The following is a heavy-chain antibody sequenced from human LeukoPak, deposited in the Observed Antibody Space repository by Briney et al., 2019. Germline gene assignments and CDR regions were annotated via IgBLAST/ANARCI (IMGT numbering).Heavy chain of an antibody. CDR1: GYTFTGYY. D-gene: IGHD5-12*01. V-gene: IGHV1-2*02. CDR3: TRDQRSTVDIVATIAY. Sequence: GASVTVSCKASGYTFTGYYMHWVRQAPGQGLEWMGWINPNSGGTNYAQKFQGRVTMTRDTSISTAYMELSRLRSDDTAVYYCTRDQRSTVDIVATIAYWGQGTLVTVSS. J-gene: IGHJ4*02. CDR2: INPNSGGT.